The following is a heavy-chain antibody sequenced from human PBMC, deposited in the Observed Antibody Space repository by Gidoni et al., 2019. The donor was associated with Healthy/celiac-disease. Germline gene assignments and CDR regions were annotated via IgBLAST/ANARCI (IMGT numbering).Heavy chain of an antibody. Sequence: QVQLQESGPGLVKPSQTLSLTCTVSGGSISRGSYSWSWIRQPAGKGLEWIGRIYTSGSTNYNPSLKSRVTISVDTSKNQFSLKLSSVTAADTAVYYCARDYGSGSYSPNYGMDVWGQGTTVTVSS. D-gene: IGHD3-10*01. J-gene: IGHJ6*02. V-gene: IGHV4-61*02. CDR3: ARDYGSGSYSPNYGMDV. CDR1: GGSISRGSYS. CDR2: IYTSGST.